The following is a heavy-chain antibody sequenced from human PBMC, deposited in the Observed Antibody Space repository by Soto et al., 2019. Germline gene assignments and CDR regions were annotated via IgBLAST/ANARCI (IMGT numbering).Heavy chain of an antibody. J-gene: IGHJ4*02. CDR1: GGTFSSYA. CDR2: IIPIFGTA. D-gene: IGHD3-10*01. Sequence: QVQLVQSGAEVKKPGSSVKVSCKASGGTFSSYAISWVRQAPGQGLEWMGGIIPIFGTANYAQKFQGRVTITADKSTSTAYMELSSLRSEDTAVYYCARDRYYGSGSYLGYYFDYWGKGTLVTVSS. V-gene: IGHV1-69*06. CDR3: ARDRYYGSGSYLGYYFDY.